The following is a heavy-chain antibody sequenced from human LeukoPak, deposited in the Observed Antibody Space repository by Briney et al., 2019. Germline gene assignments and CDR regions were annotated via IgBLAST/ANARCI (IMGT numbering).Heavy chain of an antibody. J-gene: IGHJ4*02. D-gene: IGHD4-23*01. CDR1: GGSFSGYY. CDR3: ASDGGWRTFDY. Sequence: SETLSLTCAVYGGSFSGYYWSWIRQPPGKGLEWIGEINHSGSTNFNPSLKSRVTISVDTSKNQFSLKLSSVTAADTAVYYCASDGGWRTFDYWGQGTLVTVSS. CDR2: INHSGST. V-gene: IGHV4-34*01.